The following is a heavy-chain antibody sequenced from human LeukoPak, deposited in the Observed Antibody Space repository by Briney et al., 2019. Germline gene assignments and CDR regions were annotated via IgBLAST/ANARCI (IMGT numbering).Heavy chain of an antibody. CDR3: ARGNRDSSGFYFYYGMDV. D-gene: IGHD6-19*01. V-gene: IGHV3-9*01. CDR2: ISWDSLNI. Sequence: GGSLRLSCAASGFTFDDCAMFWVRQAPGKGLEWVSGISWDSLNIGYAASVKGRFTISRDNAKNSVYLQMNSLRADDTALYYCARGNRDSSGFYFYYGMDVWGQGTTVTVSS. CDR1: GFTFDDCA. J-gene: IGHJ6*02.